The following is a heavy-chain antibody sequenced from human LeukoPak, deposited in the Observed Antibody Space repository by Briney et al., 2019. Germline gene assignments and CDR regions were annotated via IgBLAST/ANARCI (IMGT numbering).Heavy chain of an antibody. D-gene: IGHD2-2*02. CDR1: GGSISSYY. Sequence: SETLSLTCTVSGGSISSYYWSWIRQPAGKGLGWIGRIYTSGSTNYNPSLKSRVTMSVDTSKNQFSLKLSSVTAADTAVYYCARDWSDVVVPAAIRWFDPWGQGTLVTVSS. CDR2: IYTSGST. J-gene: IGHJ5*02. V-gene: IGHV4-4*07. CDR3: ARDWSDVVVPAAIRWFDP.